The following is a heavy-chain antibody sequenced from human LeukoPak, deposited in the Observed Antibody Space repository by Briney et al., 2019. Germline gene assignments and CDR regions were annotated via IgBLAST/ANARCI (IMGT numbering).Heavy chain of an antibody. Sequence: SETLSLTCAVSGGSISSSNWWSWVRQPPGKGLEWIGEIYHSGSTNYNPSLKSRVTISVDKSKNQFSLKLSSVTAADTAVYYCASGVAAAGVGFDYWGQGTLVTVSS. CDR3: ASGVAAAGVGFDY. V-gene: IGHV4-4*02. D-gene: IGHD6-13*01. CDR2: IYHSGST. J-gene: IGHJ4*02. CDR1: GGSISSSNW.